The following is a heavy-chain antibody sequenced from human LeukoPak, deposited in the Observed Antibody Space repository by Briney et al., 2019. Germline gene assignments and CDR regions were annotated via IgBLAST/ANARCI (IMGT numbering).Heavy chain of an antibody. Sequence: GGSVRLSCVASGFTFSSYGMHWVRQAPGKGLEWVAVISYDGSNKYYADSVKGRFTISRDNSKNTLYLQMNSLRAEDTAVYYCAKMDDYYGSGSSFDYWGQGTLVTVSS. CDR2: ISYDGSNK. CDR1: GFTFSSYG. D-gene: IGHD3-10*01. CDR3: AKMDDYYGSGSSFDY. J-gene: IGHJ4*02. V-gene: IGHV3-30*18.